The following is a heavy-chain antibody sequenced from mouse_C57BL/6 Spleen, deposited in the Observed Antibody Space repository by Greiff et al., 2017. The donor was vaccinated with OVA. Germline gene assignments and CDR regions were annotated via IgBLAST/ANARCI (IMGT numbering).Heavy chain of an antibody. CDR2: INYDGSN. D-gene: IGHD4-1*02. CDR3: ARAPTGTGFAY. CDR1: GYSITSGYY. Sequence: EVHLVESGPGLVKPSQSLSLTCSVTGYSITSGYYWNWIRQFPGNKLEWMGYINYDGSNNYNPSLKNRISITRDTSKNQFFLKLNSVTTEDTATYYCARAPTGTGFAYWGQGTLVTVSA. V-gene: IGHV3-6*01. J-gene: IGHJ3*01.